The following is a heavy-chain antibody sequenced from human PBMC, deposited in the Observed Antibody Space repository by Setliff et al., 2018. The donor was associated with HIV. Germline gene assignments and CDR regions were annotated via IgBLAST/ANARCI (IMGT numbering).Heavy chain of an antibody. CDR3: TRDRRGSNSWSGYEGGYDY. D-gene: IGHD3-3*01. J-gene: IGHJ4*02. CDR2: IKSKTDGGTT. V-gene: IGHV3-15*07. CDR1: GFTFSNAW. Sequence: PGGSLRLSCAASGFTFSNAWMNWVRQAPGKGLEWVGRIKSKTDGGTTDYGASVKGRFFISRDDSKSIAYLQMNSLTTEDTAVYFCTRDRRGSNSWSGYEGGYDYWGQGTLVTVSS.